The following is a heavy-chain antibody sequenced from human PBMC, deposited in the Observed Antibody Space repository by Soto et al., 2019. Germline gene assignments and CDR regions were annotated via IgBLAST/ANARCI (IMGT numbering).Heavy chain of an antibody. CDR3: ARSLLTSSWYAGS. D-gene: IGHD6-13*01. CDR2: SYHSGTT. CDR1: GYSISSGYY. J-gene: IGHJ5*02. V-gene: IGHV4-38-2*01. Sequence: PSETLSLTCVVSGYSISSGYYWGWIRQPPGKGLEWIGSSYHSGTTYYNPSLKSRVTISLDTSRNQFSLKLTSVTAADKAVYYCARSLLTSSWYAGSWGQGTLVTLS.